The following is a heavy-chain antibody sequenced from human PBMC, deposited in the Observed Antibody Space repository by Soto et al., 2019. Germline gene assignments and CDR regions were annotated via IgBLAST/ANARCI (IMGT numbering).Heavy chain of an antibody. J-gene: IGHJ3*02. V-gene: IGHV3-66*01. CDR3: ARVVVVVGATDAFDI. CDR1: GFTVSSNY. CDR2: IYSGGST. Sequence: GGSLRLSCAASGFTVSSNYMSWVRQAPGKGLEWVSIIYSGGSTYYADSMKGRFTIPRDTSKNTLYLQMNSMRADDTAMYYCARVVVVVGATDAFDIWGRGTMVTVSS. D-gene: IGHD2-15*01.